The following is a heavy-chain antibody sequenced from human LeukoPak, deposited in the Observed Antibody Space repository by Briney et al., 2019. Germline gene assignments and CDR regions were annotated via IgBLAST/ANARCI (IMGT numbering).Heavy chain of an antibody. CDR3: ARGPFHCDSTSCFHCGLDV. CDR1: DFTFSTYD. V-gene: IGHV3-13*01. Sequence: GGSLRLSCTASDFTFSTYDMHWVRQAAGEGLEWVSSIGTTGDTHYPGSVRGRFTISRENAKDSLYLQMDSLAAGDTAVYYCARGPFHCDSTSCFHCGLDVWGQGTTVTVSS. D-gene: IGHD2-2*01. CDR2: IGTTGDT. J-gene: IGHJ6*02.